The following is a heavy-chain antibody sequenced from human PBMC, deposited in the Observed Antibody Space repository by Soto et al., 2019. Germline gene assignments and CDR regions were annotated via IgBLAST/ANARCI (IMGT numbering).Heavy chain of an antibody. CDR1: GYTFTSYG. V-gene: IGHV1-18*01. J-gene: IGHJ4*02. CDR2: ISAYNGNT. D-gene: IGHD3-22*01. CDR3: AREWWVYYDGSGPNMPWSHFDY. Sequence: GASVKVSCKASGYTFTSYGISWVRQAPGQGLEWMGWISAYNGNTNYAQKLQGRVTMTTDTSTSTAYMELRSLRSDDTAVYYCAREWWVYYDGSGPNMPWSHFDYWGQGTLVTVSS.